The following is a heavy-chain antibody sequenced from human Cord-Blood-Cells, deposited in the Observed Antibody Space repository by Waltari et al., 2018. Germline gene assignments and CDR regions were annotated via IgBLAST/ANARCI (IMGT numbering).Heavy chain of an antibody. J-gene: IGHJ4*02. CDR3: ARDIERAELGIGY. CDR1: GDTFTGYY. Sequence: QVQLVQSGAEVKKHGASVKVSCKASGDTFTGYYMHWVRQAPGQGLEWMGWINPNSGGTNYAQKFQGRVTMTRDTSISTAYMELSRLRSDDTAVYYCARDIERAELGIGYWGQGTLVTVSS. CDR2: INPNSGGT. V-gene: IGHV1-2*02. D-gene: IGHD7-27*01.